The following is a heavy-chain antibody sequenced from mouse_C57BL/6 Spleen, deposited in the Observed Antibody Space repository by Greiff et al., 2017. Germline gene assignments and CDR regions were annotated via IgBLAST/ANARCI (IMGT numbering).Heavy chain of an antibody. CDR1: GYSFTDYN. J-gene: IGHJ4*01. V-gene: IGHV1-39*01. D-gene: IGHD2-1*01. Sequence: VQLKESGPELVKPGASVKISCKASGYSFTDYNMNWVKQSNGKSLEWIGVINPNYGTTSYNQKFKGKATLTVDQSSSTAYMQLNSLTSEDSAVYYCARRDGDGNYEAMDYWGQGTSVTVSS. CDR3: ARRDGDGNYEAMDY. CDR2: INPNYGTT.